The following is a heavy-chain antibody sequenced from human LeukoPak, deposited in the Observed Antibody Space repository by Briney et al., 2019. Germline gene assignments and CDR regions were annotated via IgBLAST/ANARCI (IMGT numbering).Heavy chain of an antibody. J-gene: IGHJ6*02. CDR3: AKVPRYYGGNSDSYYYGMDV. V-gene: IGHV3-23*01. CDR2: ISGSGGST. D-gene: IGHD4-23*01. CDR1: GFTFSSYA. Sequence: GGSLRLSCAASGFTFSSYAMRWVRQAPGKGLEWVSAISGSGGSTYYADSVKGRFTISRDNSKNMLYLQMNSLRAEDTAVYYCAKVPRYYGGNSDSYYYGMDVWGQGTTVTVSS.